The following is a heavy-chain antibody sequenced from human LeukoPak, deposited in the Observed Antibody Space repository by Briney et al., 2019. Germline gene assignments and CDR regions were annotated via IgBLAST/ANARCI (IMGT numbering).Heavy chain of an antibody. V-gene: IGHV4-59*08. J-gene: IGHJ3*02. CDR2: IYYSGST. Sequence: SSETLSLTCTVSGGSISSYYWSWIRQPPGKGLEWIGSIYYSGSTYYNPSLKSRVTISVDTSKNQFSLKLSSVTAADTAVYYCARHENIVATGGAFDIWGQGTMVTVSS. D-gene: IGHD5-12*01. CDR3: ARHENIVATGGAFDI. CDR1: GGSISSYY.